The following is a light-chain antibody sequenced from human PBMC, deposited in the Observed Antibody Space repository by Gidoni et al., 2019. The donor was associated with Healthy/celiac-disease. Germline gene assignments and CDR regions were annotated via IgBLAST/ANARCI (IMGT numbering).Light chain of an antibody. J-gene: IGLJ3*02. Sequence: SYELTQPPSVSESPGQTARITCSGDALPKQYAYWYQQKPGQAPVLVMYKDSERPSGIPERFSCSSSGTTVTLTISGVQAEDEADYYCQSADSSGTWVFGGGTKLTVL. V-gene: IGLV3-25*03. CDR3: QSADSSGTWV. CDR2: KDS. CDR1: ALPKQY.